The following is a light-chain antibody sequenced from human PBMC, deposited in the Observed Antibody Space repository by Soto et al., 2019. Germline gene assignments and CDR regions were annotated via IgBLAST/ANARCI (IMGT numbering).Light chain of an antibody. CDR1: QSVSSN. Sequence: EIVMTQSPATLSVSPGERVTLSCRASQSVSSNLAWYQQQPGQAPRLLIYGASTRATGFPARFSGSGSGTEFTLTISSLQSEDFAVYYCQQYNNWPLTFGGGPKVDIK. CDR2: GAS. J-gene: IGKJ4*01. V-gene: IGKV3-15*01. CDR3: QQYNNWPLT.